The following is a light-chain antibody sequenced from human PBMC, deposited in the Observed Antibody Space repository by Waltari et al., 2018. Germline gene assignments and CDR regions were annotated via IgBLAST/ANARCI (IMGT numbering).Light chain of an antibody. V-gene: IGKV1-16*01. J-gene: IGKJ1*01. Sequence: DIQMTQSPSSLSASVGDTVTLTCRASQGISNYLAWYQQKPGKAPKPLIYFASNLEGGVPSRFSGSGSGTEFTLTISSLQPEDFATYYCQQYNSAPWTFGQGTKVEIK. CDR1: QGISNY. CDR3: QQYNSAPWT. CDR2: FAS.